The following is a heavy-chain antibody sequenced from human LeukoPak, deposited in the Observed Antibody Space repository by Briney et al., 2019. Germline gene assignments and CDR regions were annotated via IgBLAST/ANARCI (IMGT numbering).Heavy chain of an antibody. J-gene: IGHJ4*02. CDR2: IEEDGDKR. Sequence: GGSLRLSCAASGFTFSSYWMTGVGQPPGKGLEWVATIEEDGDKRYYVDSVKGRFTISRDNAKNSLYLQMNSLRAEDTAVYYCARDGVAYWGQGTLVIVSS. V-gene: IGHV3-7*03. CDR3: ARDGVAY. CDR1: GFTFSSYW. D-gene: IGHD2-15*01.